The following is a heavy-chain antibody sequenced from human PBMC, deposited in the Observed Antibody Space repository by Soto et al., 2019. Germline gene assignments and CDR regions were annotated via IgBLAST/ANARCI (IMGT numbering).Heavy chain of an antibody. V-gene: IGHV3-23*01. D-gene: IGHD7-27*01. Sequence: EVQVLESGGGLVQPGGSLRLSCAGSGFTFINYAMNWVRQAPGKGLEWVSSISGGGDAAFFPDSVRGRFTISIDNSKNTVTLQMNSLGVDDTAVYYCARKILGSTTRPNYWYFDLWGRGTLVTVSS. CDR2: ISGGGDAA. CDR1: GFTFINYA. CDR3: ARKILGSTTRPNYWYFDL. J-gene: IGHJ2*01.